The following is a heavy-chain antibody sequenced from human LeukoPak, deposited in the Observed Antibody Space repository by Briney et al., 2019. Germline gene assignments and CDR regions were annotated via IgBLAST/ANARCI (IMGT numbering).Heavy chain of an antibody. D-gene: IGHD1-26*01. Sequence: GGTLRLSCAASGFTFSSYWMSWVRQAPGKGLEWISSITTSSSYTFYADSVKGRFTISRDNARNSLYLQMNSLTAEDTAVYYCARDPYSGAYGDTYYYYMDVWGKGTTVTISS. CDR2: ITTSSSYT. CDR1: GFTFSSYW. V-gene: IGHV3-21*01. CDR3: ARDPYSGAYGDTYYYYMDV. J-gene: IGHJ6*03.